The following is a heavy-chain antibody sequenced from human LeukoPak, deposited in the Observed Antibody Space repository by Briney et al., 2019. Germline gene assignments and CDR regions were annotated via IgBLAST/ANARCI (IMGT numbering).Heavy chain of an antibody. CDR2: ISYSGTT. CDR3: ARAFSAWPHAFDI. D-gene: IGHD6-19*01. V-gene: IGHV4-59*01. CDR1: GCSISSYY. Sequence: SETLSLTCTVSGCSISSYYLSWIRQPPGKGLAWLGDISYSGTTTYSPSLKSRVTISLDTSGNQFSLRLNSLTAADTAVYYCARAFSAWPHAFDIWGQGTMVTVSS. J-gene: IGHJ3*02.